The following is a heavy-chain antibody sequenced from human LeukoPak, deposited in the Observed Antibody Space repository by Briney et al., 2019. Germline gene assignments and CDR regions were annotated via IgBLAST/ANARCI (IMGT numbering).Heavy chain of an antibody. J-gene: IGHJ3*02. CDR1: GGSISSGGYS. CDR3: ARGPFGEGDAFDI. V-gene: IGHV4-30-2*01. CDR2: IYHSGST. Sequence: PSETLSLTCAVFGGSISSGGYSWSWIRQPPGKGLEWIGYIYHSGSTYYHPSLKSRVTISVDRSKKQFSLKLSSVTAADTAVYYCARGPFGEGDAFDIWGQGTIVTVSS. D-gene: IGHD3-10*01.